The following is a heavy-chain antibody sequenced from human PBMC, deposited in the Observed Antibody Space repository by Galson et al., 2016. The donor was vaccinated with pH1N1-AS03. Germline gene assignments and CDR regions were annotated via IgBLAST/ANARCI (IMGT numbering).Heavy chain of an antibody. D-gene: IGHD2-15*01. J-gene: IGHJ4*02. CDR1: GFTFSDYA. V-gene: IGHV3-23*01. CDR3: VTTLLYCRVTCPAYFDN. CDR2: ISGTGGSP. Sequence: SLRLSCAASGFTFSDYAMGWVRQAPGKGLEWLAEISGTGGSPFYADSVKGRVTISRDNSKNTLYLQMNGLKIEDTAVYYCVTTLLYCRVTCPAYFDNWGQGTLVTVSS.